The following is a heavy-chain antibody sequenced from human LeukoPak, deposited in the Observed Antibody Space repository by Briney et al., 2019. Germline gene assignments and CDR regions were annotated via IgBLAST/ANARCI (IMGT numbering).Heavy chain of an antibody. Sequence: GGSLRLSCSASGFTLSSYSMHWVRQAPGKGLEYVSTSGGAAYYADSVKGRFTISRDNAKNTLYLQMSSLRAEDTAVYYCIKDRTGTYSFDYWGQGTLVTVSS. D-gene: IGHD7-27*01. J-gene: IGHJ4*02. V-gene: IGHV3-64D*09. CDR3: IKDRTGTYSFDY. CDR2: SGGAA. CDR1: GFTLSSYS.